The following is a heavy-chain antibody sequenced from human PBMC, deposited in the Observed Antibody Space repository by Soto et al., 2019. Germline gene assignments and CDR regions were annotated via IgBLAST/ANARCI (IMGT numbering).Heavy chain of an antibody. J-gene: IGHJ4*02. D-gene: IGHD3-22*01. Sequence: SETLSLTCTVSGGSISSSSYYWGWIRQPPGKGLEWIGSIYYSGSTYYNPSLKSRVTISVDTSKNQFSLKLSSVTAADTAVYYCARQGSRWDPYYYDSSGYWYWGQGTLVTVSS. CDR3: ARQGSRWDPYYYDSSGYWY. CDR2: IYYSGST. CDR1: GGSISSSSYY. V-gene: IGHV4-39*01.